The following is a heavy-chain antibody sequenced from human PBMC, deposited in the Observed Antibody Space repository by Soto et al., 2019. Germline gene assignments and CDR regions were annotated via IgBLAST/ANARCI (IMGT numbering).Heavy chain of an antibody. J-gene: IGHJ5*02. CDR2: TYYRSKWYN. CDR3: AREYGIAAAGKKVWFDP. D-gene: IGHD6-13*01. CDR1: GDTVSSNDAV. V-gene: IGHV6-1*01. Sequence: PSQTLSLTCAISGDTVSSNDAVWNWIRQSPSRGLEWLGRTYYRSKWYNDYSASVRSRITINPDTSKNQFSLQLSSVTAADTAVYYCAREYGIAAAGKKVWFDPWGQGTLVTVSS.